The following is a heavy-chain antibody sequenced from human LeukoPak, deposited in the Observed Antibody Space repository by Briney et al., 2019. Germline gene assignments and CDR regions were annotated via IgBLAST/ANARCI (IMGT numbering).Heavy chain of an antibody. D-gene: IGHD6-13*01. J-gene: IGHJ4*02. CDR1: GFTFSGSA. CDR3: AKWFLPIAPAGTEVF. Sequence: QPGGSLRLSCAASGFTFSGSAMHWVRQAPGKGLEWVSTISGSGGRTYYADSVKGRFTISRDNSKNTLSLHMNSLRAEDTALYCAKWFLPIAPAGTEVFWGQGTLVTVSS. CDR2: ISGSGGRT. V-gene: IGHV3-23*01.